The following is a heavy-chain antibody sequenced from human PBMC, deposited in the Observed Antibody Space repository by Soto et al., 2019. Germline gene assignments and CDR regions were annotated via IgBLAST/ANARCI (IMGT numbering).Heavy chain of an antibody. CDR3: AKDKLYCYFDQVGSYYYYGMDV. CDR2: ISGSGGST. Sequence: GGSLRLSCAASGFTVSSYAMSWVRQAPGKWLEWVSAISGSGGSTYYADSVKGRFTISRDNSKNTLYLQMNSLRAEDTAVYYCAKDKLYCYFDQVGSYYYYGMDVWGQGXPVTVYS. V-gene: IGHV3-23*01. J-gene: IGHJ6*02. CDR1: GFTVSSYA. D-gene: IGHD2-2*02.